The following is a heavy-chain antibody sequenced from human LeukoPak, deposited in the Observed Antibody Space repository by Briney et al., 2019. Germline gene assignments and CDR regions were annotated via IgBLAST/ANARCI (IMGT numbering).Heavy chain of an antibody. Sequence: GGSLRLSCAASGFTFSTYSTNWVRQAPGKGLEWVSYISSSSFTIHCADSVKGRFTISRDNAKSSLYLQMNSLRAEDTAVYYCAREICGSDCYSTFDYWGQGALVTVSS. D-gene: IGHD2-21*02. CDR2: ISSSSFTI. CDR3: AREICGSDCYSTFDY. CDR1: GFTFSTYS. J-gene: IGHJ4*02. V-gene: IGHV3-48*04.